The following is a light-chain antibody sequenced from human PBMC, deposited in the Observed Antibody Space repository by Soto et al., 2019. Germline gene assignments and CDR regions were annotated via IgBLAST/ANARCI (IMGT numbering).Light chain of an antibody. J-gene: IGKJ1*01. CDR2: GAS. Sequence: EIVLTQSTDTLSVSPGERATLSCWASQSVSLHLAWYQQKPGQAPRLLIYGASTRATGIPARFSGSGSGTEFTLTISSLQAEDFAIYYCQQYNNWPWTFGQGTKVDIK. V-gene: IGKV3-15*01. CDR1: QSVSLH. CDR3: QQYNNWPWT.